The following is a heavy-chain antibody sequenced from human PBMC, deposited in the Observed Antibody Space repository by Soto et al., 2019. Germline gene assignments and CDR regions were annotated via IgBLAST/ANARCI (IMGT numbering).Heavy chain of an antibody. D-gene: IGHD3-10*01. CDR1: GFTFSSYS. CDR2: ISSSSSYI. CDR3: AGIGGSGSYPACDAFDI. J-gene: IGHJ3*02. Sequence: EVQLVESGGGLVKPGGSLRLSCAASGFTFSSYSMNWVRQAPGKGLEWVSSISSSSSYIYYAASVKGRFTISRDNAKNSLYLQMNSLRAEDTAVYSGAGIGGSGSYPACDAFDIWGQGTMVTVSS. V-gene: IGHV3-21*01.